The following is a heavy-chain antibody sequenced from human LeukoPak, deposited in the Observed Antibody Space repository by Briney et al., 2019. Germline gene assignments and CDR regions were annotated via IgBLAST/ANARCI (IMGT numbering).Heavy chain of an antibody. V-gene: IGHV1-2*02. CDR2: INPNSGGT. CDR1: GYTFTGYY. D-gene: IGHD3-10*01. Sequence: GASVKVSCKASGYTFTGYYIHWVRQAPGQGLEWMGWINPNSGGTNYAPKFQGRVTMTRDTSISTAYMELSRLRSEDTAVYYCARGAIWFGELLSYYYYMDVWGKGTTVTISS. J-gene: IGHJ6*03. CDR3: ARGAIWFGELLSYYYYMDV.